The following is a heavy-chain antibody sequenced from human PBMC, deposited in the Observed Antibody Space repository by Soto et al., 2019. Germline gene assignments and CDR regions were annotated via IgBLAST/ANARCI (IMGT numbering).Heavy chain of an antibody. J-gene: IGHJ6*02. CDR2: VYHTGYT. Sequence: QVQLQESGPGLVKPSGTLSLTCDVSGASISSTNWWSWVRQPPGKGLVWIGEVYHTGYTNYNPSLSGRGTGSVDTSKNQFALKLTAVTAADTAVYYCAGDVGVAGVSCGLDVWGRGATVTVSS. V-gene: IGHV4-4*02. CDR3: AGDVGVAGVSCGLDV. D-gene: IGHD2-2*01. CDR1: GASISSTNW.